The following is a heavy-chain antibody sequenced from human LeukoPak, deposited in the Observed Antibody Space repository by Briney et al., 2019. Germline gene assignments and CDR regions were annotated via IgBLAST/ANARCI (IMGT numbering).Heavy chain of an antibody. CDR3: ARGGYSYGYHYYGMDV. Sequence: GASVKVSCKASGYTFASYGISWVRQAPGQGLEWMGGIIPIFGTANYAQKFQGRVTITADESTSTAYMELSSLRSEDTAVYYCARGGYSYGYHYYGMDVWGQGTTVTVSS. D-gene: IGHD5-18*01. J-gene: IGHJ6*02. V-gene: IGHV1-69*13. CDR2: IIPIFGTA. CDR1: GYTFASYG.